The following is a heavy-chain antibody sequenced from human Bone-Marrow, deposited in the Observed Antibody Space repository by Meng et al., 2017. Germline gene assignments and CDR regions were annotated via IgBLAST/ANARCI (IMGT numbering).Heavy chain of an antibody. CDR3: ARSLSYGDAFGGAQIDY. D-gene: IGHD4-17*01. J-gene: IGHJ4*02. CDR2: INPNSGGT. V-gene: IGHV1-2*06. CDR1: GYNFPDYW. Sequence: ASVKVSCKPSGYNFPDYWLHWVRQAPGQGLEWMGRINPNSGGTSYAQKFQGRVTMTRDTSINTAYMELSRLRSDDTAVYYCARSLSYGDAFGGAQIDYWGQGTLVTVSS.